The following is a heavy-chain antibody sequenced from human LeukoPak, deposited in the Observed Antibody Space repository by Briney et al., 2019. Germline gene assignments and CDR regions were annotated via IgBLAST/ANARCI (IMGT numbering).Heavy chain of an antibody. Sequence: ASVKVSCKASGYTFTSYGICWVRQAPGQGLEWMGWISGYNGKTRYAQKFQGSVTMTTDTSTNTAYMELRSLSSDDTAVYYCARSGGPGYSSGWYGELDYWGQGTLVTVSS. CDR2: ISGYNGKT. CDR3: ARSGGPGYSSGWYGELDY. V-gene: IGHV1-18*01. D-gene: IGHD6-19*01. J-gene: IGHJ4*02. CDR1: GYTFTSYG.